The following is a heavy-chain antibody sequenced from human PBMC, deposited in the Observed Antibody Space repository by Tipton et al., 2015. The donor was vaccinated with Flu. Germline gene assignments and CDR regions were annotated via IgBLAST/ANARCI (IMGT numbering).Heavy chain of an antibody. J-gene: IGHJ4*02. V-gene: IGHV4-59*12. CDR1: GGSISGYY. D-gene: IGHD5-24*01. CDR2: IHHSGST. Sequence: LRLSCSVSGGSISGYYWSWIRQPPGKGLEWIGSIHHSGSTYYNPSLKSRVTISVDTSKNQFSLKLSSVTAADTAMYYCARVGDGYAYDYWGQGTLVTVSS. CDR3: ARVGDGYAYDY.